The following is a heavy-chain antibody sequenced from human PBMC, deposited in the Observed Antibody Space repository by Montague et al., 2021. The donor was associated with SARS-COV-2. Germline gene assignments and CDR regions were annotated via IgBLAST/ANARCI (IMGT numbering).Heavy chain of an antibody. CDR2: ISYSGHT. CDR1: GGSISPYY. V-gene: IGHV4-59*08. J-gene: IGHJ4*02. D-gene: IGHD2-21*01. CDR3: ARVVGFDFDY. Sequence: SETLSLTCTVSGGSISPYYWSWIRQPPGKGLEWIGYISYSGHTNYNPSLKSRVTISVDTSKNQFSLKLSSVTAADTAVYYCARVVGFDFDYWGQGTLVTVSS.